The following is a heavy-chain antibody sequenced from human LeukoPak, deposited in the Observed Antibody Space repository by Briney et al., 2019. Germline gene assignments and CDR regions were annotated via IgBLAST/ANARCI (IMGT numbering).Heavy chain of an antibody. J-gene: IGHJ4*02. V-gene: IGHV4-31*01. CDR2: IYYSGST. CDR1: GGSISSGGYY. D-gene: IGHD4-17*01. Sequence: SETLSLTCTVSGGSISSGGYYWSWIRQRPGKGLEWIGYIYYSGSTYYNQSLKSQVTISVDTSKNQFSLKLSSVTAADTAVYYCARVTTVTYGGYYFDYWGQGTLVTVSS. CDR3: ARVTTVTYGGYYFDY.